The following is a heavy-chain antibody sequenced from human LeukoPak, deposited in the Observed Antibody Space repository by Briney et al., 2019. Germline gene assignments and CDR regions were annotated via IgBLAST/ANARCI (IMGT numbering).Heavy chain of an antibody. CDR2: INPNSGGT. Sequence: GASVKVSCKASGYTFTSYYMHWVRQAPGQGLEWMGWINPNSGGTNYAQKFQGRVTMTRDTSISTAYMELSRPRSDDTAVYYCARDLGYCSGGSCPNWFDPWGQGTLVTVSS. J-gene: IGHJ5*02. CDR3: ARDLGYCSGGSCPNWFDP. V-gene: IGHV1-2*02. D-gene: IGHD2-15*01. CDR1: GYTFTSYY.